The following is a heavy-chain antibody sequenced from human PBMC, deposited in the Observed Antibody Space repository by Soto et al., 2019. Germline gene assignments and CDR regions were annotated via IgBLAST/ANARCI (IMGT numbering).Heavy chain of an antibody. CDR3: ASYFCTVRLPYHLDV. V-gene: IGHV1-18*01. CDR1: GYTFNRFG. Sequence: GASVKVSCKGSGYTFNRFGITWVRQAPGQGLEWMGWISGYNANTKYAQKFQGRVTMTTDTSTSTAHMELRSLRSDDTALYYCASYFCTVRLPYHLDVWGQGTLGTGSS. D-gene: IGHD2-8*02. CDR2: ISGYNANT. J-gene: IGHJ4*02.